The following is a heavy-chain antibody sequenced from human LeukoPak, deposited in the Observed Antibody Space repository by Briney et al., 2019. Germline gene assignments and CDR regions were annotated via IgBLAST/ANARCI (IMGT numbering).Heavy chain of an antibody. Sequence: GGSLRLSCAASRFTFSNYGMHWVRQAPGKGLEWVAFIRYDGSNKYYADSVKGRFTISRDNSKNTLYLQMNSLRAEDTAVYYCAKDRRGGSYTHFDYWGQGTLVTVSS. CDR1: RFTFSNYG. V-gene: IGHV3-30*02. J-gene: IGHJ4*02. D-gene: IGHD1-26*01. CDR2: IRYDGSNK. CDR3: AKDRRGGSYTHFDY.